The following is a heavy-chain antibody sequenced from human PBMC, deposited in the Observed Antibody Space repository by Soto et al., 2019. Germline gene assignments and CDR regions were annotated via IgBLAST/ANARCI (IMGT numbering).Heavy chain of an antibody. Sequence: GGSLRLSCAASGFTFSSYAMHWVRQAPGKGLEWVAVISYDGSNKYYADSVKGRFTISRDNSKNTLYLQMNSLRAEDTAVYYCARDASGNXHNWXDPWGQGTLVTVSS. CDR2: ISYDGSNK. J-gene: IGHJ5*02. CDR3: ARDASGNXHNWXDP. CDR1: GFTFSSYA. D-gene: IGHD6-13*01. V-gene: IGHV3-30-3*01.